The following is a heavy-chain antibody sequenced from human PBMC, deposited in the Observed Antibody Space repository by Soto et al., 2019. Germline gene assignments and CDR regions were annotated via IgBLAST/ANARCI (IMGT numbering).Heavy chain of an antibody. CDR1: GFTFSSFA. J-gene: IGHJ4*02. D-gene: IGHD3-16*02. CDR2: ISGSGGTT. V-gene: IGHV3-23*01. CDR3: AKVSVSGSYRVND. Sequence: EVQLLESGGGLVQPGGSLRLSCAASGFTFSSFAMSWVSQAPGKGLEWVSVISGSGGTTHYADSVKGRFTISRDNSKNTLYLQMNSLRAEDTAVYYCAKVSVSGSYRVNDWGQGTLVTVSS.